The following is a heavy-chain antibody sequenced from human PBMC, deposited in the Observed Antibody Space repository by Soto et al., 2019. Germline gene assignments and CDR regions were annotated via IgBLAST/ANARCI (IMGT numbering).Heavy chain of an antibody. CDR2: ISDTGGNT. D-gene: IGHD6-13*01. CDR3: AKAGDSTWDRGVDS. J-gene: IGHJ4*02. V-gene: IGHV3-23*01. Sequence: EVQLLQSGGGLVQPGGSLRLSCAASGFTFSNYAMSWVRQAPGRGLEWVSAISDTGGNTYYADSVKGRFTISRDNSENTLFLQMNSLRAEDTAIYYCAKAGDSTWDRGVDSWGQGTLVPVSS. CDR1: GFTFSNYA.